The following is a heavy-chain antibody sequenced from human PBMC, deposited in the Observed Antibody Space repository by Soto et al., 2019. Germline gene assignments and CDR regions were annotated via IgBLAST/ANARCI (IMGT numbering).Heavy chain of an antibody. Sequence: SETLSLTCAVYGGSFSGYYWSWIRQPPGKGLEWVGEINHSGSTNYNPSLKSRVTISVDTSKNQFSLKLSSETAADTAVYYCARGRRNYYDSSGYFPLAFDIWGQGTMVTVSS. CDR2: INHSGST. J-gene: IGHJ3*02. CDR3: ARGRRNYYDSSGYFPLAFDI. V-gene: IGHV4-34*01. CDR1: GGSFSGYY. D-gene: IGHD3-22*01.